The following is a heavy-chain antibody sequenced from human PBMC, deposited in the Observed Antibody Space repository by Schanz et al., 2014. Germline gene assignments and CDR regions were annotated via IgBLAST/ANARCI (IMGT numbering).Heavy chain of an antibody. Sequence: QEHLQQWGAGLLKPSETLSLTCGVYNGSFGKYYYNWIRQPPGKGLEWIGEINHSGSTNYNPSLKSRVTLSVDASTNQFSLRLRSLTAADTAVYYCARGAHSSWGGSWFHPWGQGTLVSVSS. V-gene: IGHV4-34*01. CDR3: ARGAHSSWGGSWFHP. CDR2: INHSGST. D-gene: IGHD3-22*01. J-gene: IGHJ5*02. CDR1: NGSFGKYY.